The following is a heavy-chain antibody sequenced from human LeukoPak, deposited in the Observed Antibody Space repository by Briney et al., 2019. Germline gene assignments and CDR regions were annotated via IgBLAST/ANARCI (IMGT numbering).Heavy chain of an antibody. D-gene: IGHD6-6*01. V-gene: IGHV4-39*01. J-gene: IGHJ4*02. CDR1: GGSISSSSYY. Sequence: SETLSLTCTVSGGSISSSSYYWGWIRQPPGKGLEWIGSIYYSGSTYYNPSLKSRVTISVDTSKNQFSLKLSSVTAAETAVYYCARQGRIAARHTGFDFWGQGTLVTVSS. CDR3: ARQGRIAARHTGFDF. CDR2: IYYSGST.